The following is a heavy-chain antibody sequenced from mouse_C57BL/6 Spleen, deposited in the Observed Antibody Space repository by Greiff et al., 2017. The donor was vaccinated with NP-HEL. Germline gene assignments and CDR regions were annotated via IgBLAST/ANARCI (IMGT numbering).Heavy chain of an antibody. V-gene: IGHV3-6*01. CDR2: ISYDGSN. Sequence: EVQLQESGPGLVKPSQSLSLTCSVTGYSITSGYYWNWIRQFPGNKLEWMGYISYDGSNNYNPSLKNRISITRDTSKNQFFLKLNSVTTEDTATYYCARGDWDGIAMDYWGQGTSVTVSS. J-gene: IGHJ4*01. CDR1: GYSITSGYY. D-gene: IGHD4-1*01. CDR3: ARGDWDGIAMDY.